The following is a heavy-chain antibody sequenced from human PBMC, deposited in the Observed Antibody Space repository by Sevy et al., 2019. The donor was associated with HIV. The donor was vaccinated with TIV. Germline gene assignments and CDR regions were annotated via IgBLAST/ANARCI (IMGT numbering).Heavy chain of an antibody. CDR1: GGSISSGGYN. V-gene: IGHV4-31*03. J-gene: IGHJ4*02. D-gene: IGHD3-3*01. Sequence: SETLSLTCTVSGGSISSGGYNWSWIRQHPGKGLEWIGYIYYSGSTYYNPSLKSRVTISVDTSKNQFSLKLSSVTAADTAVYYCARGGGGMTIFGVVTPTGLDYWGQGTLVTVSS. CDR3: ARGGGGMTIFGVVTPTGLDY. CDR2: IYYSGST.